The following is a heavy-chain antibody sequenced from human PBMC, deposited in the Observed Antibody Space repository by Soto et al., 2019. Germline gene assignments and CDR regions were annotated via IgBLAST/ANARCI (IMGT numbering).Heavy chain of an antibody. Sequence: GESLKISCKGSGYSFTSYWISWVRQMPGKGLEWMGRIDPSDSYTNYSPSFQGHVTISADKSISTAYLQWSSLKASDTAMYYCARRCSGGRCTPYYYGMDVWGQGTTVTVSS. CDR1: GYSFTSYW. D-gene: IGHD2-15*01. J-gene: IGHJ6*02. CDR3: ARRCSGGRCTPYYYGMDV. CDR2: IDPSDSYT. V-gene: IGHV5-10-1*01.